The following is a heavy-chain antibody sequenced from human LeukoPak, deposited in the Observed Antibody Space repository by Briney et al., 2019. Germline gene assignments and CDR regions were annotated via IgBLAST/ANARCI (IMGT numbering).Heavy chain of an antibody. CDR1: GFTFSSYD. CDR2: ISSSGNTI. V-gene: IGHV3-48*03. D-gene: IGHD6-13*01. CDR3: ARYSSSWHYYFDY. Sequence: PGGSLRLSCAASGFTFSSYDMNWVRQAPGKGLEWVSHISSSGNTIYYTDSVKGRFTISRDNAQNSLYLQMNSLRAEDTAVYYCARYSSSWHYYFDYWGQGTLVTVSS. J-gene: IGHJ4*02.